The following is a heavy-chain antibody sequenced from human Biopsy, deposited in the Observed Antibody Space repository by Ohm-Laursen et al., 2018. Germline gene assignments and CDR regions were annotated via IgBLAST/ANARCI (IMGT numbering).Heavy chain of an antibody. D-gene: IGHD3-22*01. J-gene: IGHJ4*02. V-gene: IGHV3-33*01. CDR3: AREGDDSSGYTPHYFDY. CDR1: GFTVSIYG. Sequence: SLRLSCTASGFTVSIYGMHWVRQAPGKGLEWVADIWDAGSNKYYADSVKGRFTISRDDPKNTLYLQMNSLRAEDTAVYYCAREGDDSSGYTPHYFDYWGQGTLVTVSS. CDR2: IWDAGSNK.